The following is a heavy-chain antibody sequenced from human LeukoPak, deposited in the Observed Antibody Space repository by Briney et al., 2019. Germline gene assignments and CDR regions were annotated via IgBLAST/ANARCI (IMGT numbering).Heavy chain of an antibody. J-gene: IGHJ4*02. V-gene: IGHV3-23*01. Sequence: PGGSLRLSCAASGFAFSSLDMVWVRQAPGKGLEWVSAISDSGDRTYYADSVKGRFTLSRDNSKNTLYLQMNSLRAEDTAVYYCAKDARRSSGWWFFDHWGQGTLVTVSS. CDR3: AKDARRSSGWWFFDH. D-gene: IGHD6-19*01. CDR1: GFAFSSLD. CDR2: ISDSGDRT.